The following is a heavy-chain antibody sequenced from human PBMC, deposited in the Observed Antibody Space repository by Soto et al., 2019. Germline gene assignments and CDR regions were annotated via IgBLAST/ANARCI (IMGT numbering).Heavy chain of an antibody. CDR3: AAAREWLADPFDY. D-gene: IGHD6-19*01. V-gene: IGHV3-30-3*01. CDR1: GFTFRFST. Sequence: GGSLRLSGAASGFTFRFSTMHWVRYVQGKGLDWVSVISYYGDSIFYTDSVKGRFTISRDNSKNTLYLQMNSLRAEDTAIYYCAAAREWLADPFDYWGQGTLVTVSS. CDR2: ISYYGDSI. J-gene: IGHJ4*02.